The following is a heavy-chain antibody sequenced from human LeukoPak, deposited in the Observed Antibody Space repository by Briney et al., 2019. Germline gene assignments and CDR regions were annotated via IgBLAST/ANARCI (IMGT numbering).Heavy chain of an antibody. J-gene: IGHJ4*02. CDR2: IKQDGSEK. D-gene: IGHD3-22*01. Sequence: PGGSLRLSCAASGLTFSSYWMTWVRQAPGKGLEWVANIKQDGSEKYYVDSVKGRFTISRDNAKNSLYLQMSSLRAEDTAVYYCARDGRAGSGYYRKDDYWGQGTLVTVSS. CDR1: GLTFSSYW. CDR3: ARDGRAGSGYYRKDDY. V-gene: IGHV3-7*01.